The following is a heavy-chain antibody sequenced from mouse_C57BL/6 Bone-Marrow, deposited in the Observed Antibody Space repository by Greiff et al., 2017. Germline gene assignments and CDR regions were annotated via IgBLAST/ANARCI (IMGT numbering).Heavy chain of an antibody. CDR2: IYPRSGNT. D-gene: IGHD1-1*01. CDR3: ARLYYYGSSWFAY. J-gene: IGHJ3*01. Sequence: QVQLQQSGAELARPGASVQLSCKASGYTFTSYGISWVKQRTGQGLEWIGEIYPRSGNTYYNEKFKGKATLTADKSSSTAYMELRSLTSEDSAVYFCARLYYYGSSWFAYWGQGTLVTVSA. V-gene: IGHV1-81*01. CDR1: GYTFTSYG.